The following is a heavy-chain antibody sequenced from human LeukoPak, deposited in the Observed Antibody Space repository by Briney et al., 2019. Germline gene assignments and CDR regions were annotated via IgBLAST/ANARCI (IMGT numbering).Heavy chain of an antibody. D-gene: IGHD3-3*01. V-gene: IGHV3-30*03. CDR2: ISYDGSNK. J-gene: IGHJ6*02. CDR3: ARDGVSYYYYGMDV. CDR1: GFTFSSYG. Sequence: PGGSLRLSCAASGFTFSSYGMHWVRQAPGKGLEWVAVISYDGSNKYYADSVKGRFTISRDNSKNTLYLQMNSLRAEDTAVYYCARDGVSYYYYGMDVWGQGTTVTVSS.